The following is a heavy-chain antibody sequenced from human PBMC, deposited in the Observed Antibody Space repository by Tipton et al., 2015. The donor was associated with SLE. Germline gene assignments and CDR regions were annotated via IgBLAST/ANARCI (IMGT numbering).Heavy chain of an antibody. J-gene: IGHJ6*02. CDR2: ISYDGSNK. CDR3: APVLTGYYGMDV. V-gene: IGHV3-30*04. Sequence: LSLTCAASGFTFSSYAMHWVRQAPGKGLEWVAVISYDGSNKYYADSVKGRFTISRDNSKNTLYLQMNSLRAEDTAVYYCAPVLTGYYGMDVWGQGTTVTVSS. D-gene: IGHD4/OR15-4a*01. CDR1: GFTFSSYA.